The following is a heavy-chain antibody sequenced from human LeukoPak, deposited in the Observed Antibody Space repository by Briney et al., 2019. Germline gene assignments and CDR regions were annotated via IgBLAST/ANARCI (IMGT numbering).Heavy chain of an antibody. D-gene: IGHD2-2*01. CDR3: ARDGTIVVVPAAMNFDY. J-gene: IGHJ4*02. V-gene: IGHV1-46*01. CDR1: GYTFTGYY. CDR2: INPSGGST. Sequence: ASVKVSCKASGYTFTGYYMHWVRQAPGQGLEWMGIINPSGGSTSYAQKFQDRVTMTRDMSTSTVYMELSSLRSEDTAVYYCARDGTIVVVPAAMNFDYWGQGTLVTVSS.